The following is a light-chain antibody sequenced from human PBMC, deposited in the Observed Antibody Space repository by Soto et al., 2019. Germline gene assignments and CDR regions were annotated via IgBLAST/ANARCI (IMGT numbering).Light chain of an antibody. J-gene: IGKJ1*01. Sequence: DVQMTQSPSTLSASVGDRVTITCRASQSISSWLAWYQQKSGKAPKLLIYEASSLGSWVTSRFSGSGSGTEFTLTISSLQPDDFATYYCQQYNSYSETFGQGTKVDIK. CDR3: QQYNSYSET. CDR1: QSISSW. CDR2: EAS. V-gene: IGKV1-5*03.